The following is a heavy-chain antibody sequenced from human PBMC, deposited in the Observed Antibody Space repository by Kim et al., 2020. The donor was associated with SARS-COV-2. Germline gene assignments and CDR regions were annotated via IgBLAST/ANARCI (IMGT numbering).Heavy chain of an antibody. J-gene: IGHJ4*02. V-gene: IGHV3-15*01. Sequence: GGSLRLSCAASGFTFSNAWMSWVRQAPGKGLEWVGRTKTKTDGGTTDYAAPVKGSFTISRDDSKNTVYLQMNSLKIEDTAVYYCNTDLGSGYWGQGTLVT. D-gene: IGHD3-10*01. CDR3: NTDLGSGY. CDR1: GFTFSNAW. CDR2: TKTKTDGGTT.